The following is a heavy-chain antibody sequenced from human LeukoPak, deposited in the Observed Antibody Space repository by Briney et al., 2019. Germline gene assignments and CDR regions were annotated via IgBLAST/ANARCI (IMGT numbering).Heavy chain of an antibody. J-gene: IGHJ4*02. CDR2: INPNSGGT. D-gene: IGHD2-2*01. CDR3: ARANALYCSSTSCLFDY. V-gene: IGHV1-2*02. Sequence: ASVKVSCKASGYTFTGYYMHWVRQAPGQGLEWMAWINPNSGGTYYAQNFHDRITTTRDTSISTAYMELSRLRSDDTAIYYCARANALYCSSTSCLFDYWGQGTLVTVSS. CDR1: GYTFTGYY.